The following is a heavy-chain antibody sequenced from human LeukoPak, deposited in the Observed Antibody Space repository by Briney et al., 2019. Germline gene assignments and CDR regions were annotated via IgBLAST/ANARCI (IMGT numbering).Heavy chain of an antibody. Sequence: GGSLRLSCAASGFTLSNYWMHWVRQAPGKGLVWVSRINSDGSITTYAESVKGRFTISRDNAKNTLYLQMNSLRVEDTAVYTCARGKGVYWGQGTLVTVSS. CDR1: GFTLSNYW. V-gene: IGHV3-74*01. J-gene: IGHJ4*02. CDR2: INSDGSIT. CDR3: ARGKGVY. D-gene: IGHD3-10*01.